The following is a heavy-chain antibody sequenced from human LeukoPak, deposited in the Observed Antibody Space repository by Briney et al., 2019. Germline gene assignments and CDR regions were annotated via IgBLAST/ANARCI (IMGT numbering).Heavy chain of an antibody. Sequence: ASVKVSCKASGYTFTSYDINWVRQATGQGLEWMGWMNPNSGNTGYAQKFQGRVTMTRNTSISTAYMELSSLRSEDTAVYYCARAYLTMVRGVWNYWGQGTLVTVSS. V-gene: IGHV1-8*01. CDR1: GYTFTSYD. CDR3: ARAYLTMVRGVWNY. J-gene: IGHJ4*02. D-gene: IGHD3-10*01. CDR2: MNPNSGNT.